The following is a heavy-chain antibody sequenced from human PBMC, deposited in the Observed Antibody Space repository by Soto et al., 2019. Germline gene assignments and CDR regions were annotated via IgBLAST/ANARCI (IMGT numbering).Heavy chain of an antibody. Sequence: QVQLVQSGAEVKRPGSSVKVSCKASGGTFRTSGIAWVRQAPGQGPEWMGGVIPLFKTPKYAERFKGRLSITADKSTGTVYLELSSLRSEDTAVYYCASATPSVCGGGICYRLDSSFDSWGQGTLVFVSS. D-gene: IGHD2-21*01. CDR3: ASATPSVCGGGICYRLDSSFDS. CDR1: GGTFRTSG. J-gene: IGHJ5*01. CDR2: VIPLFKTP. V-gene: IGHV1-69*06.